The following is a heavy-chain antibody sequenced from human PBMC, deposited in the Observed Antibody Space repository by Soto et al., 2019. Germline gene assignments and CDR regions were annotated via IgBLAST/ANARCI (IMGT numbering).Heavy chain of an antibody. D-gene: IGHD2-2*01. J-gene: IGHJ5*02. CDR1: GGSISSGGYY. Sequence: SETLSLTCTVSGGSISSGGYYWSWIRQHPGKGLEWIGYIYYSGSTYYNPSLKSRVSISVDTSKNQFSLKLSSVTAADTAVYYCARDANHCSSTSCYAWYNWFDPWGQGTLVTVSS. V-gene: IGHV4-31*03. CDR3: ARDANHCSSTSCYAWYNWFDP. CDR2: IYYSGST.